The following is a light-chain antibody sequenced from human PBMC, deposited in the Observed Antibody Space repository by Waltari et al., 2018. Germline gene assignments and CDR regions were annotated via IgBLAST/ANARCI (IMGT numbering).Light chain of an antibody. CDR2: GKN. Sequence: SSELTQDPAVSVALGQTVRITCQGDSLRSYYASWYQQKPGQAPVLVIYGKNNRPSGIPDRFSGSSSGNTASVTITGAQAEDGADYYCNSRDSSGNHLEVFGGGTKLTVL. V-gene: IGLV3-19*01. CDR1: SLRSYY. CDR3: NSRDSSGNHLEV. J-gene: IGLJ3*02.